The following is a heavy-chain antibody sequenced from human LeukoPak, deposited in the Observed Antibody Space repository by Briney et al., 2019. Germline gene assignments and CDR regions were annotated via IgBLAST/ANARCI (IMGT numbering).Heavy chain of an antibody. CDR3: ARDRRYSGSYYFDY. J-gene: IGHJ4*02. D-gene: IGHD1-26*01. CDR1: GHTFTSCD. Sequence: PEASVEVSCKASGHTFTSCDINWVRQATGQGLEWKGWMNPKSGNTGYAQKFQGRVTMTRNTSIRTAYMELSSLRSEDTAVYYCARDRRYSGSYYFDYWGQGTLVTVSS. CDR2: MNPKSGNT. V-gene: IGHV1-8*01.